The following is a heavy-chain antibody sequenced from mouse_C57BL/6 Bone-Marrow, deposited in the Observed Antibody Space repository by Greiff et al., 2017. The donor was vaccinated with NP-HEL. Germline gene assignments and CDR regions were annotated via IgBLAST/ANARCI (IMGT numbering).Heavy chain of an antibody. Sequence: QVQLQQSGPELVRPGASVKISCKASGYAFSSSWMNWVKQRPGKGLEWIGRIYPGDGDTNYNGKFKGKATLTADKSSSTAYMQLSSLTSEDSAVYFCARPRLGPYYFDYWGQGTTLTVSS. CDR1: GYAFSSSW. J-gene: IGHJ2*01. CDR2: IYPGDGDT. V-gene: IGHV1-82*01. D-gene: IGHD4-1*01. CDR3: ARPRLGPYYFDY.